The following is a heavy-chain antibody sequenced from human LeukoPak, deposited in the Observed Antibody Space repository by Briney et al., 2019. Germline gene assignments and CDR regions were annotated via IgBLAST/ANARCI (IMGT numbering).Heavy chain of an antibody. Sequence: GGSLRLSCAASGLTFSSYSMNWVRQAPGKGLEWVSYISSSSSTIYYADSVKGRFTISRDNAKNSLYLQMNSLRAEDTAIYYCARDSADDSSGYYPFDYWGQGTLVTVSS. CDR1: GLTFSSYS. CDR3: ARDSADDSSGYYPFDY. J-gene: IGHJ4*02. D-gene: IGHD3-22*01. V-gene: IGHV3-48*01. CDR2: ISSSSSTI.